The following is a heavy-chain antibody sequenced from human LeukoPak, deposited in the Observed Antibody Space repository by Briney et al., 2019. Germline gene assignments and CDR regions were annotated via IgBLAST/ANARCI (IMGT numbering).Heavy chain of an antibody. CDR1: GITFSNAW. V-gene: IGHV3-15*01. Sequence: PGGSLRLSCAASGITFSNAWMTWFRQAPGKGLEWVGRIYRSSNGETTDYGAPVKGRFNMSRDDSKNTLYLQMNSLKTEDTAVYYCTTYSSGSCPFWGQGTLVTVSS. J-gene: IGHJ4*02. CDR2: IYRSSNGETT. CDR3: TTYSSGSCPF. D-gene: IGHD6-19*01.